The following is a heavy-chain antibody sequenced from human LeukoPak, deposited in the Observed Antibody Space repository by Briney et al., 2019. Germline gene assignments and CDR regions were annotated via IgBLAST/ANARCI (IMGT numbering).Heavy chain of an antibody. J-gene: IGHJ3*02. V-gene: IGHV4-4*09. CDR2: IYPRGST. D-gene: IGHD1-26*01. Sequence: SETLSLTCTVSGASINNYYWTWIRQTPGQGPEWVGYIYPRGSTNYNPSLKSRVTISVDMSKNQFSLKLNSVTATDTAVYYCARLVAGIVGAPFQIWGQGTMVTVSS. CDR3: ARLVAGIVGAPFQI. CDR1: GASINNYY.